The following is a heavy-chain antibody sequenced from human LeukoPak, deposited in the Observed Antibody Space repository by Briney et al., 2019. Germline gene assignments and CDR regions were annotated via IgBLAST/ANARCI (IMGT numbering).Heavy chain of an antibody. D-gene: IGHD3-10*01. V-gene: IGHV3-30*04. CDR1: GFTFSSYA. Sequence: PGGSLRLSCAASGFTFSSYAMHWVRQAPGKGLEWVAVISYGGSNKYDADSVKGRFTISRDNSKNTLYLQMNSLRAEDTAVYYCARDHYYGSGSPPGDTFDIWGQGTMVTVSS. J-gene: IGHJ3*02. CDR3: ARDHYYGSGSPPGDTFDI. CDR2: ISYGGSNK.